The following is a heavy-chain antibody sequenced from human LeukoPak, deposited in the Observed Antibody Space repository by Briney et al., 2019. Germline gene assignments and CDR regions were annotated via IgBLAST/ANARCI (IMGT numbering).Heavy chain of an antibody. D-gene: IGHD1-20*01. Sequence: RPSETLSLTCAVYGGSFSGYYWSWIRQPPGKGLEWIGEISHSGSTNYNPSLKSRVTISVDTSKNQFSLKLSSVTAADTAVYYCVQNIPGSIEHWGQGTLVTVSS. J-gene: IGHJ1*01. CDR1: GGSFSGYY. V-gene: IGHV4-34*01. CDR3: VQNIPGSIEH. CDR2: ISHSGST.